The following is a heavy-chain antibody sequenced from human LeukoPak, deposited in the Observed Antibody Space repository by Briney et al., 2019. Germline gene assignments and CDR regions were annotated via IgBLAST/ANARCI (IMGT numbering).Heavy chain of an antibody. V-gene: IGHV4-38-2*02. CDR2: IYHSGST. D-gene: IGHD6-13*01. J-gene: IGHJ3*02. CDR1: GYSISSGYY. CDR3: ARVSYRSSFDAFDI. Sequence: SETLSLTCTVSGYSISSGYYWGWIRQPPGKGLEWIGSIYHSGSTYYNPSLKSRVTISVDTSKNQFSLKLSSVTAADTAVYYCARVSYRSSFDAFDIWGQGTMVTVSS.